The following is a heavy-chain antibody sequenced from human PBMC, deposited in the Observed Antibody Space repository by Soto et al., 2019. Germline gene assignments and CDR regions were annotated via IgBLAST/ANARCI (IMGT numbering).Heavy chain of an antibody. V-gene: IGHV5-51*01. D-gene: IGHD3-3*01. CDR2: IYPSDSDT. Sequence: PGESLKISCKGSGDNFAGYWIAWVRQMPGKGLELMGIIYPSDSDTRYRPSFQGQVTISADKSISSAYLQWSSLRASDTAMYYCARGGVSTLTFDYWGQATRVTVS. CDR3: ARGGVSTLTFDY. CDR1: GDNFAGYW. J-gene: IGHJ4*02.